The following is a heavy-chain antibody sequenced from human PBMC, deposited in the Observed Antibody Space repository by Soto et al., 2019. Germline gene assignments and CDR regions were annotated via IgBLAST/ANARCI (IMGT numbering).Heavy chain of an antibody. J-gene: IGHJ5*02. Sequence: QVQLVQSGAEVKKPGASVKVSCKASGYTFTTHGISWVRQVPGQGLEWMGWVRGDNGHTNYAQSLQGRVTMTTDTSTNTAYMELRSLISDDTAVYYWARDLGYCRSGTCYREWFDPWGQGTLVTVSS. D-gene: IGHD2-15*01. V-gene: IGHV1-18*01. CDR1: GYTFTTHG. CDR3: ARDLGYCRSGTCYREWFDP. CDR2: VRGDNGHT.